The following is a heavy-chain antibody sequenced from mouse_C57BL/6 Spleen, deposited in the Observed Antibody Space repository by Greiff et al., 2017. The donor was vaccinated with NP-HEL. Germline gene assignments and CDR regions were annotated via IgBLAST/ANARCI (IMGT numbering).Heavy chain of an antibody. D-gene: IGHD1-1*01. V-gene: IGHV5-9-1*02. J-gene: IGHJ3*01. CDR3: TMESHYYGSSPPWLAY. CDR2: ISSGGDYI. Sequence: DVHLVESGEGLVKPGGSLKLSCAASGFTFSSYAMSWVRQTPEKRLEWVAYISSGGDYIYYADTVKGRFTISRDNARNTLYLQMSSLKSEDTAMYYCTMESHYYGSSPPWLAYWGQGTLVTVAA. CDR1: GFTFSSYA.